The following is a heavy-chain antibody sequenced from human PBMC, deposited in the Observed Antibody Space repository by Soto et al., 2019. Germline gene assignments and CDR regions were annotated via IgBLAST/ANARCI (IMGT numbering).Heavy chain of an antibody. J-gene: IGHJ4*02. D-gene: IGHD6-13*01. CDR1: GFTFSSYA. CDR2: ISGSGGST. V-gene: IGHV3-23*01. CDR3: AKFPSPVAAAGIVRLGY. Sequence: PGGSLRLSCAASGFTFSSYAMSWVRQAPGKGLEWVSAISGSGGSTYYADSVKGRFTISRDNSKNTLYLQMNSLRAEDTAVYYCAKFPSPVAAAGIVRLGYWGQGTLVTVSS.